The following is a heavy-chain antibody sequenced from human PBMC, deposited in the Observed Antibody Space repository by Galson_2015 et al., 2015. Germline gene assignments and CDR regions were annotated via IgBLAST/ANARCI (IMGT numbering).Heavy chain of an antibody. CDR1: AYSIRNGCY. Sequence: SETLSLTCAVSAYSIRNGCYWGWIRQPPGKGLEWIGSISQTGSSYYRSSLKSRVTKSLNMSKKQFSLNLTSGTAADTAVYYCATVLGDGSGSSKGIHYSDNWGRATLVTVSS. CDR3: ATVLGDGSGSSKGIHYSDN. V-gene: IGHV4-38-2*01. D-gene: IGHD3-10*01. J-gene: IGHJ4*02. CDR2: ISQTGSS.